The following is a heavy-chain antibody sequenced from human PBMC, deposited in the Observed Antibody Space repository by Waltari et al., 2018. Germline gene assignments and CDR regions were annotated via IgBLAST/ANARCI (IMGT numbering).Heavy chain of an antibody. CDR2: INYSGSI. J-gene: IGHJ4*02. D-gene: IGHD4-17*01. V-gene: IGHV4-39*01. CDR1: GASIRNPSYS. CDR3: ARQSPYGDFPPYYFDY. Sequence: QLQLQESGPGLVKPSETLSLTCTVTGASIRNPSYSWGWIRQPPGKGLEWIGSINYSGSIYYNPSLKSRVTISVDTARNQFSLKLSSVTAADTSVYYCARQSPYGDFPPYYFDYWGQGTLVTVSS.